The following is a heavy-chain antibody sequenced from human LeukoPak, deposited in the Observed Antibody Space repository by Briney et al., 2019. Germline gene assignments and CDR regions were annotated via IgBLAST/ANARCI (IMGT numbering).Heavy chain of an antibody. D-gene: IGHD3-3*02. J-gene: IGHJ4*02. CDR3: ARVASNIFGYASFDY. CDR2: IYHSGST. CDR1: AYSISSGCY. V-gene: IGHV4-38-2*01. Sequence: SETLSLTCAVSAYSISSGCYWGWIRQPPGQGLEWISGIYHSGSTFYNPSIESRVTISVDTSKTQFSLKLNSVTAAHTAVYYCARVASNIFGYASFDYWGQGTLVTVSS.